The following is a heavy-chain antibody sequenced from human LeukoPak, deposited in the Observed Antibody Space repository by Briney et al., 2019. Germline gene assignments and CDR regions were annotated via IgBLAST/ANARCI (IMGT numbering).Heavy chain of an antibody. CDR2: ISGSGGRI. V-gene: IGHV3-23*01. CDR3: AKNPRLEGWIYFDS. Sequence: SGGSLRLSYAASGLTFRSYSMSWVRQAPGKGLEWVSSISGSGGRIDYADSVKGRFTISRDNSKNTLSLQMNSLTAEDTAVYYCAKNPRLEGWIYFDSWGQGILVTVSS. CDR1: GLTFRSYS. J-gene: IGHJ4*02. D-gene: IGHD1-1*01.